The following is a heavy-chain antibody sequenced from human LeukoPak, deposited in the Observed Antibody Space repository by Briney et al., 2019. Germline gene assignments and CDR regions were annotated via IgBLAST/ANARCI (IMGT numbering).Heavy chain of an antibody. V-gene: IGHV1-46*01. Sequence: ASVKVSCKASGYTFTSYYMHWVGQAPGQGLQSIAIINPNVGPTTYSQSFQGTLTMTSDTSTSTLYMELSSLRSEDTAVYYCARGNPVDYWGQGTLVTVSS. CDR2: INPNVGPT. J-gene: IGHJ4*02. D-gene: IGHD1-14*01. CDR3: ARGNPVDY. CDR1: GYTFTSYY.